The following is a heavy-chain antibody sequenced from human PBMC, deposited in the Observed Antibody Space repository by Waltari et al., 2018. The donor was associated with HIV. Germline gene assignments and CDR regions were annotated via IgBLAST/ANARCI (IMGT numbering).Heavy chain of an antibody. CDR3: ARGQVHYDILGGYVYNWFDP. D-gene: IGHD3-9*01. CDR2: INPITGNT. CDR1: GYTFINYY. Sequence: QVHLVQSGAEVKKPGASVTVSCKASGYTFINYYIHWVRRARGQGLEWMGIINPITGNTRSARKFQGRVTMTSDTSTNTVYMQLRSLASDDAAVYYCARGQVHYDILGGYVYNWFDPWGQGTLVTVSS. J-gene: IGHJ5*02. V-gene: IGHV1-46*01.